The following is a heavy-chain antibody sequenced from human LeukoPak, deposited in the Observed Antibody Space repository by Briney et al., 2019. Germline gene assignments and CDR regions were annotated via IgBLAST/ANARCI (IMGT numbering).Heavy chain of an antibody. CDR2: INSDGSST. V-gene: IGHV3-74*01. Sequence: GGSLILSCAASGFTFSSYWMHWVRQAPGKGLVWVSRINSDGSSTSYADSVKGRFTISRDNAKNTLHLQMNSLRAEDTAVYYCASLGHAGYYDFWSGYYMPYYMDVWGKGTTVTVSS. J-gene: IGHJ6*03. CDR1: GFTFSSYW. D-gene: IGHD3-3*01. CDR3: ASLGHAGYYDFWSGYYMPYYMDV.